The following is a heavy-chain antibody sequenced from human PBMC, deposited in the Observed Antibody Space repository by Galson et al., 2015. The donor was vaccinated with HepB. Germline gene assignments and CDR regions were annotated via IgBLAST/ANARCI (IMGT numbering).Heavy chain of an antibody. CDR1: GFTFSSYA. CDR2: ISGSGGST. J-gene: IGHJ4*02. D-gene: IGHD3-10*01. Sequence: SLRLSCAASGFTFSSYAMSWVRQAPGKGLEWVSAISGSGGSTYYADSVKGRFTISRDNSKNTLYLQMNSLRAEDTAVYYCAKHITMVRGVVYAFDYWGQGTLVTVSS. V-gene: IGHV3-23*01. CDR3: AKHITMVRGVVYAFDY.